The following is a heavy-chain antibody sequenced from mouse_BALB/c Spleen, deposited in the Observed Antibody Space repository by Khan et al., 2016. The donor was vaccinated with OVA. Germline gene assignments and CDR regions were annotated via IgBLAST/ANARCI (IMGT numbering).Heavy chain of an antibody. Sequence: VQLKESGPGLVKPSQSLSLTCTVTGYSITSDYAWNWIRQFPGNKLEWMGYISYSGSTSYNPSLKSRISITRDTSKNQFFLQLNSVTTEDTATYYCARQIWYAPLDYWGQGTTLTVSS. CDR2: ISYSGST. V-gene: IGHV3-2*02. CDR1: GYSITSDYA. J-gene: IGHJ2*01. D-gene: IGHD2-1*01. CDR3: ARQIWYAPLDY.